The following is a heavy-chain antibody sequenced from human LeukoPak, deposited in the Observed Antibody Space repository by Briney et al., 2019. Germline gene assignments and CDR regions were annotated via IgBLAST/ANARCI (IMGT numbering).Heavy chain of an antibody. CDR1: GFTFSSYS. V-gene: IGHV3-48*01. CDR2: ISSSRNAI. CDR3: ARGGYDISGYYYYYYYMDV. D-gene: IGHD3-22*01. Sequence: GGSLRLSCAASGFTFSSYSMNWVGQAPGKGLEWVSYISSSRNAIYYADSVKGRFIISRDNAKNSLYLQVNNLRAEDTAVYYCARGGYDISGYYYYYYYMDVWGKGTTVTVSS. J-gene: IGHJ6*03.